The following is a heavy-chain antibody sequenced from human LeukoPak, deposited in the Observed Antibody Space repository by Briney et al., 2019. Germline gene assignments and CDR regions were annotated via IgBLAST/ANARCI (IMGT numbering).Heavy chain of an antibody. D-gene: IGHD2-15*01. V-gene: IGHV1-2*02. CDR1: GYTSIGYY. Sequence: ASVKVSCKASGYTSIGYYIHWVRQARGQGQEWMRWISPKSGDTNYAQNFQGRVTITRDTSISTAYMELSRLTSDDTAVYYCARGRDKSASPAIDYWGQGTLVTVSS. CDR2: ISPKSGDT. CDR3: ARGRDKSASPAIDY. J-gene: IGHJ4*02.